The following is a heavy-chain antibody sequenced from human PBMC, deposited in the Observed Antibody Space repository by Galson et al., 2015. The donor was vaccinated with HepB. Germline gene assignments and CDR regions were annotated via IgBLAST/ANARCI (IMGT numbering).Heavy chain of an antibody. CDR2: IDWDDDK. CDR1: GFSLSTSGMC. CDR3: ARIRYGSGTLMD. Sequence: PALVKPTQTLTLTCTFSGFSLSTSGMCVSWIRQPPGKALEWLARIDWDDDKCYSTSLKTRLTISKDTSKNQVVLTMTNMDPVDTATYYCARIRYGSGTLMDWGQGILVTVSS. D-gene: IGHD3-10*01. J-gene: IGHJ4*02. V-gene: IGHV2-70*11.